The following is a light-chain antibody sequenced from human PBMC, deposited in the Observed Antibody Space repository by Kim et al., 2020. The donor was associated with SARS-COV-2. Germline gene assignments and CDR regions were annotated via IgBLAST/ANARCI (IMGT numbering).Light chain of an antibody. Sequence: RATINCKSSQSVLYSSNNKNYLAGYQQKPGQPPKLRIYWASTRESGVPDRFSGSGSGTDFTLTVSSLQAEDVAVYYCQQYYSTPYTIGQGTKLEI. V-gene: IGKV4-1*01. J-gene: IGKJ2*01. CDR1: QSVLYSSNNKNY. CDR2: WAS. CDR3: QQYYSTPYT.